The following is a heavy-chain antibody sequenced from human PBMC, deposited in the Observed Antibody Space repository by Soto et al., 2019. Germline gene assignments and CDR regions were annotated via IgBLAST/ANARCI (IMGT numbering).Heavy chain of an antibody. CDR1: GYTFTSYD. CDR3: ARGWYYGSGSPFDP. V-gene: IGHV1-8*01. Sequence: QVQLVQSGAEVKKPGASVKVSCKASGYTFTSYDINWVRQATGQGLEWMGWMNRNSGNTGYAQKIQGSVNMTTNTSISTAYMELRSLRSEDTAVYYCARGWYYGSGSPFDPWGQGTLVTVSS. D-gene: IGHD3-10*01. J-gene: IGHJ5*02. CDR2: MNRNSGNT.